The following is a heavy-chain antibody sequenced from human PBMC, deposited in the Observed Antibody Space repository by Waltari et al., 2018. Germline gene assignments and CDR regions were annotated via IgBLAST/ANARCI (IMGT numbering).Heavy chain of an antibody. J-gene: IGHJ4*02. D-gene: IGHD3-9*01. Sequence: EVQLVESGGGLVQPGGSLRLSCVASVFTFSSYWMHWVRQAPGKGLVGVSRINNDGTRTSCADSVKGRFTISRDNAKNTLYLQMNSLRAEDTAVYYCTRAGYYRFDYWGQGTLATVSS. CDR1: VFTFSSYW. CDR3: TRAGYYRFDY. V-gene: IGHV3-74*01. CDR2: INNDGTRT.